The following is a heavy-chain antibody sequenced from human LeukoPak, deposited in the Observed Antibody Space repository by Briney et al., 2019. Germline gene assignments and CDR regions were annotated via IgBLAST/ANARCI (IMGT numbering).Heavy chain of an antibody. Sequence: PSETLSLTCAVSGDSMTNYYWSWIRQVPGKGLEWIGYIYYSGNTNYNPSLKSRVTISVDTSKNHFSLRLSSVTTADTAVYYCARLNGYNLGDYWGQGTLVTASS. V-gene: IGHV4-59*01. D-gene: IGHD5-18*01. J-gene: IGHJ4*02. CDR1: GDSMTNYY. CDR2: IYYSGNT. CDR3: ARLNGYNLGDY.